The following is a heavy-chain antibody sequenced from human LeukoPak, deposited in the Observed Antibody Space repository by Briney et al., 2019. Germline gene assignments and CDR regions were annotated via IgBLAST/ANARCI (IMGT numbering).Heavy chain of an antibody. J-gene: IGHJ4*02. Sequence: PGGSLRLSCAASGFTFSSYSMNWVRQAPGKGLEWISYITSSSSSMYYADSVKGRFTISRDNAKNSLYLQMNSLRAEDTAVYYCARVSGSYGDFAYWGQGTLVTVSS. CDR2: ITSSSSSM. CDR1: GFTFSSYS. V-gene: IGHV3-48*04. CDR3: ARVSGSYGDFAY. D-gene: IGHD1-26*01.